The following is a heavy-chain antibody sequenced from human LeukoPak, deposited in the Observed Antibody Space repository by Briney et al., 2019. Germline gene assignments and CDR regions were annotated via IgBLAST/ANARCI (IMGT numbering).Heavy chain of an antibody. CDR2: IIPIFGTA. CDR1: GGTFTSYA. D-gene: IGHD3-22*01. J-gene: IGHJ3*02. Sequence: ASVKVSCTASGGTFTSYAISWVRQAPGQGLEWRGGIIPIFGTANSAQTFQGRVTITTDESTSTAYMELSSLRSGDTAVYYCARVMNYYDSSGYYPALDAFDIWGQGTMVTVSS. V-gene: IGHV1-69*05. CDR3: ARVMNYYDSSGYYPALDAFDI.